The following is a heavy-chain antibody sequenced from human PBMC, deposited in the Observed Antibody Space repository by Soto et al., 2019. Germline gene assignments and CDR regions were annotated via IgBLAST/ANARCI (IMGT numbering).Heavy chain of an antibody. CDR2: IWNDGIRK. V-gene: IGHV3-33*01. CDR3: ARDDDNDANALDY. CDR1: GFTFSKYG. Sequence: PGGSLRLSCAASGFTFSKYGMHWVRQAPGKGLEWVALIWNDGIRKVYVDSVKGRFTISRDNSKNTLDQQMNNLRDEDTAVYYCARDDDNDANALDYWGPGTLVTVSS. J-gene: IGHJ4*02.